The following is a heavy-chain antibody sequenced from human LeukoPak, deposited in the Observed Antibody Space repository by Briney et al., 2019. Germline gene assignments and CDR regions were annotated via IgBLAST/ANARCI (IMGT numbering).Heavy chain of an antibody. V-gene: IGHV3-48*01. CDR2: ISSSSSTI. CDR1: GFTFSTYS. CDR3: ARGSTYYDSSGQVPFDY. Sequence: GGSLRLSCAASGFTFSTYSMNWVRQAPGKGLEWVSYISSSSSTIYYADSVKGRFTISRDNAKNSLYLQMNSLRAEVTAVYYCARGSTYYDSSGQVPFDYWGQGTLVTVSS. J-gene: IGHJ4*02. D-gene: IGHD3-22*01.